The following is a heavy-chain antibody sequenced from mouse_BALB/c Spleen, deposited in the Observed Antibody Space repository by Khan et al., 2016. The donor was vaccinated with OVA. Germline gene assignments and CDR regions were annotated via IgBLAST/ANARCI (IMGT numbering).Heavy chain of an antibody. Sequence: VQLKESGPEVVKPGASVQISCKASGYTFTDYNMDWVKQSPGKGLEWIGYFFPNSGGTSYNQKFKTKATLTVDISSSTAYMDLHSLTSEDSAIYYGVSSGDGSFAFWGQGTLVTVSA. J-gene: IGHJ3*01. V-gene: IGHV1-34*02. CDR1: GYTFTDYN. CDR3: VSSGDGSFAF. CDR2: FFPNSGGT.